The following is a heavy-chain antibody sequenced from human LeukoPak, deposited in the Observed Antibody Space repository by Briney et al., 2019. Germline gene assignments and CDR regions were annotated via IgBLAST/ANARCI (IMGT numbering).Heavy chain of an antibody. CDR3: AAVDTAMASLDY. D-gene: IGHD5-18*01. CDR1: GGSISSSSYY. J-gene: IGHJ4*02. CDR2: IYYSGST. V-gene: IGHV4-39*07. Sequence: SETLSLTCTVFGGSISSSSYYWGWIRQPPGKGLEWIGSIYYSGSTYYNPSLKSRVTISVDTSKNQFSLKLSSVTAADTAVYYCAAVDTAMASLDYWGQGTLVTVSS.